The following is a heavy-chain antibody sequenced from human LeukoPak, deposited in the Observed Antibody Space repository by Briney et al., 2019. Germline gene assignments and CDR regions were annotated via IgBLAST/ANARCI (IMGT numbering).Heavy chain of an antibody. CDR1: GFTVSSTY. CDR2: LYTSGTT. CDR3: ARALPLQFDP. Sequence: PGGSLRLSCAASGFTVSSTYMSWVRQAPGKGLEWVSILYTSGTTYYADSVKGRFSISRDNSKNTLYLQMNSLGAEDTAVYYCARALPLQFDPWGQGTLVTVSS. V-gene: IGHV3-53*01. J-gene: IGHJ5*02.